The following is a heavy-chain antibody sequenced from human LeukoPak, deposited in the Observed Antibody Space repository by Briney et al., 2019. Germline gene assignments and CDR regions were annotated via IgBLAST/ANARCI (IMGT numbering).Heavy chain of an antibody. CDR3: ARAGGDYGDYYHYYYYMDV. V-gene: IGHV4-4*07. J-gene: IGHJ6*03. D-gene: IGHD4-17*01. Sequence: TETLSLTCTVSGGSISSYYWSWIRQPAGKGLEWIGRIYTSGSTNYNPSLKSRVTMSVDTSKNQFSLKLSSVTAADTAVYYCARAGGDYGDYYHYYYYMDVWGSGTTVTVSS. CDR1: GGSISSYY. CDR2: IYTSGST.